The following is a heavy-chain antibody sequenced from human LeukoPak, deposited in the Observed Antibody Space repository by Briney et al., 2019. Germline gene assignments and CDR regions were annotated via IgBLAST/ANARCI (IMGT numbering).Heavy chain of an antibody. CDR3: AKGGHDSYGTYFDY. J-gene: IGHJ4*02. CDR1: GFTFSSYA. V-gene: IGHV3-23*01. Sequence: PGGSLRLSCAASGFTFSSYAMSWVRQPPGKGLEWVSAISGGGGTTYYADSVKGRFTISRDNSKNTLYLQMNSLRAEDTAVYYCAKGGHDSYGTYFDYWGQGTLVTVSS. CDR2: ISGGGGTT. D-gene: IGHD5-18*01.